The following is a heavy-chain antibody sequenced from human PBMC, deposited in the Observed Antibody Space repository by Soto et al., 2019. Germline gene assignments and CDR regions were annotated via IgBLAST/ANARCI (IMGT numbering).Heavy chain of an antibody. V-gene: IGHV1-46*01. CDR2: INPVGGST. CDR3: ARDEGAAMGFQY. Sequence: QVQLVQSGAEVKEPGASVRLSCKASGYTFTDSYIHWVRQAPGQGLEWMGVINPVGGSTTYIQKFQRRVTLTRDMSTTTVHMVLSALRSDDTATYYCARDEGAAMGFQYWGQGTPVNVFS. D-gene: IGHD5-18*01. CDR1: GYTFTDSY. J-gene: IGHJ4*02.